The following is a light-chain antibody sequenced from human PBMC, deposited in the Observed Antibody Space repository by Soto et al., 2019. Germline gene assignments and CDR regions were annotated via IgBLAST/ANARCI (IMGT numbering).Light chain of an antibody. J-gene: IGLJ1*01. Sequence: QSALTQPPSASGSPGQSVTISCTGTSSDVGGYNYVSWYQQHPGKAPKLMIYEVSKRPSGVPDRFSGSKSDNTAFLTVSGLQIEDEADYYCSSYAGSNNYVFGTGTKLTVL. CDR2: EVS. CDR1: SSDVGGYNY. CDR3: SSYAGSNNYV. V-gene: IGLV2-8*01.